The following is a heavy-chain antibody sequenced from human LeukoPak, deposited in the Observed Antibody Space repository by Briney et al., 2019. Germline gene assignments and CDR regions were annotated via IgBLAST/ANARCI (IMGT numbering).Heavy chain of an antibody. D-gene: IGHD5-12*01. Sequence: PGGSLRLSCAASGFTFSSYEMNWVRQAPGKRLEWVSYISSSGSTIYYADSVRGRFTISRDNSKNSLYLQMNSLRTEDTALYYCAKDRGYSGYASYGMDVWGQGTTVTVSS. CDR3: AKDRGYSGYASYGMDV. J-gene: IGHJ6*02. CDR2: ISSSGSTI. CDR1: GFTFSSYE. V-gene: IGHV3-48*03.